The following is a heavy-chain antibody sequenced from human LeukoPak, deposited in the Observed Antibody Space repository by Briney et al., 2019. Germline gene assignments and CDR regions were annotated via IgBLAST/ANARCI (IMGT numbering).Heavy chain of an antibody. V-gene: IGHV4-30-2*01. CDR2: IYHSGST. Sequence: PSETLSLTCTVSGGSISSGGYYWSWIRQPPGKGLEWIGYIYHSGSTYYNPSLKSRVTISVDRSKNQFSLKLSSVTAADTAVYYCARGVRNSGYHYFDYWGQGTLVTVSS. CDR1: GGSISSGGYY. D-gene: IGHD3-22*01. J-gene: IGHJ4*02. CDR3: ARGVRNSGYHYFDY.